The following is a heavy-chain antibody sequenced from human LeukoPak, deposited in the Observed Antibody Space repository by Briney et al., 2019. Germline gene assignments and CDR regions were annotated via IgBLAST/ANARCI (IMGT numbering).Heavy chain of an antibody. V-gene: IGHV3-33*06. CDR1: GFTFSSYA. CDR2: IWYDGSNR. J-gene: IGHJ4*02. D-gene: IGHD6-13*01. Sequence: PGRSLRLSCAASGFTFSSYAMHWVRQAPGQGLEWVAVIWYDGSNRDYADSVKGRFTISRDNSKNTLYLQMNSLRAEDTAVYYCAKRPSSSSPIDYWGQGTLVTVSS. CDR3: AKRPSSSSPIDY.